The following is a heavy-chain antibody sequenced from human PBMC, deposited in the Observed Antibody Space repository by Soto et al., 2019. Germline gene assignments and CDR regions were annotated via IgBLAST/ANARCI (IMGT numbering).Heavy chain of an antibody. CDR2: IFYSGGT. D-gene: IGHD6-13*01. CDR3: ARGDSSSWHHPYNWFDP. Sequence: SETLSLTCTVSGGAILDSTYYWAWIRQPPGKGLEWIGTIFYSGGTFYTPSLKSRVTMSVDTSKNSLYLQMNSLRAEDTAVYYCARGDSSSWHHPYNWFDPWGQGTLVTVSS. J-gene: IGHJ5*02. V-gene: IGHV4-39*02. CDR1: GGAILDSTYY.